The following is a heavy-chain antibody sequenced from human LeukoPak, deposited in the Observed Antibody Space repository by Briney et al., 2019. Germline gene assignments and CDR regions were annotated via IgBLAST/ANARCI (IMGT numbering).Heavy chain of an antibody. J-gene: IGHJ3*02. D-gene: IGHD4-17*01. Sequence: ASVKVSCKASGYTFTSYYMHWVRQAPGQGLEWMGIINPSGGSTSYAQKFQGRVTMTRDMSTSTVYMELSSLRSEDTAVYYCARHSKLHYAKNAFDIWGQGTMVTVSS. CDR1: GYTFTSYY. CDR2: INPSGGST. CDR3: ARHSKLHYAKNAFDI. V-gene: IGHV1-46*01.